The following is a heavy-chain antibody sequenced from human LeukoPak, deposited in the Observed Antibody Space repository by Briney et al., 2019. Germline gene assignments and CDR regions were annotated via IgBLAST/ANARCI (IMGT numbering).Heavy chain of an antibody. CDR1: GGSITSSY. CDR2: IYYSGST. J-gene: IGHJ4*02. CDR3: ARGRGPDY. D-gene: IGHD5-12*01. V-gene: IGHV4-59*08. Sequence: SETLSLTCTVSGGSITSSYWSWIRQPPGKGLEWIGYIYYSGSTNYNPSLKSRVTISVDTSKNQFSLELSSVTAADTAVYYCARGRGPDYWGQGTLVTVST.